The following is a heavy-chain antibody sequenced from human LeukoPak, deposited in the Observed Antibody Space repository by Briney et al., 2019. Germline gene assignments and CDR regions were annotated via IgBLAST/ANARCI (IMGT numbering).Heavy chain of an antibody. J-gene: IGHJ4*02. D-gene: IGHD3-22*01. CDR2: INPNSGGT. V-gene: IGHV1-2*06. Sequence: ASVKLSCKASGYTFTAYYMHWVRQAPGQGLEWMGRINPNSGGTNYAQKFQGRVTMTRDTSISTAYMELSRLRSDDTAVYYCARGGDYYDSRTVSIYWGQGTLVTVSS. CDR1: GYTFTAYY. CDR3: ARGGDYYDSRTVSIY.